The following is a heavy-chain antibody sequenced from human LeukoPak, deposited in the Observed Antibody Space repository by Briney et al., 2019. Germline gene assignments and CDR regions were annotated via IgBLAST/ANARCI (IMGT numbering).Heavy chain of an antibody. CDR3: AREARYYYDSSGYLDY. J-gene: IGHJ4*02. Sequence: ASVKVSCKASGYTFTSYYMHWVRQAPGQGLEWKGIINPSGGSTSYAQKFQGRVTMTRDTSTSTVYMELSSLRSEDTAVYYCAREARYYYDSSGYLDYWGQGTLVTVSS. CDR1: GYTFTSYY. V-gene: IGHV1-46*01. D-gene: IGHD3-22*01. CDR2: INPSGGST.